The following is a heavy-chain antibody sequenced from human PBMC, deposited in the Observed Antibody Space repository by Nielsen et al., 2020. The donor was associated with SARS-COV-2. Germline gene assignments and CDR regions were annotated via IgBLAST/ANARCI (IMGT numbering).Heavy chain of an antibody. D-gene: IGHD6-13*01. J-gene: IGHJ4*02. CDR1: GYTFTNYY. CDR2: INPSGGST. CDR3: ARNIAAAIDY. V-gene: IGHV1-46*01. Sequence: APVKVSCKASGYTFTNYYMHWVRQAPGQGLEWMGIINPSGGSTSYAQKFQGRVTMTRDTSTSTVYMELSSLRSEDTAVYYCARNIAAAIDYWGQGTLVTVSS.